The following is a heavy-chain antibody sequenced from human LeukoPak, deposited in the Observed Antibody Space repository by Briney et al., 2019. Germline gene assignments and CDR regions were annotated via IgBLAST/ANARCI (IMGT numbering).Heavy chain of an antibody. CDR1: GYTFSVYY. Sequence: ASVKVSCKASGYTFSVYYIHWVRQAPGQGLEWMGWINPNSGGTNYAQKFQGRVTMTRDTSISTASMELSRLRSDDTAVYYCARGEVENWFDPWGQGTLVTVSS. V-gene: IGHV1-2*02. CDR3: ARGEVENWFDP. CDR2: INPNSGGT. J-gene: IGHJ5*02.